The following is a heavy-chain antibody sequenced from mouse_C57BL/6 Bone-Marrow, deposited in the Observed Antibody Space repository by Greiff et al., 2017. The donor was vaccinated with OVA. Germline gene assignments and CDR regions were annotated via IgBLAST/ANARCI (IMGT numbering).Heavy chain of an antibody. D-gene: IGHD6-1*01. CDR2: ISSGSSYT. J-gene: IGHJ2*01. CDR3: ARPPDY. CDR1: GFTFSSYG. V-gene: IGHV5-6*01. Sequence: EVKLVESGGDLVKPGGSLKLSCAASGFTFSSYGMSWVRQTPDKRLEWVATISSGSSYTYYPDSVKGRFTISRDNAKNPLYLQMSSLKSEDTAMYYCARPPDYWGQGTTLTVSS.